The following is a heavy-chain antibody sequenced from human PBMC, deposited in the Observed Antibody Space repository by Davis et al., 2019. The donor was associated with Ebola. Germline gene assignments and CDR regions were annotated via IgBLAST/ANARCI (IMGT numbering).Heavy chain of an antibody. CDR1: GGSFSGYY. V-gene: IGHV4-34*01. CDR2: INHRGST. CDR3: AREIFSFSYYMDV. D-gene: IGHD2/OR15-2a*01. J-gene: IGHJ6*03. Sequence: PSETLSLTCAVYGGSFSGYYWSWIRQPPGKGLEWIGEINHRGSTNYNPSLKSRVTISVDTSKSQFSLKLTSVTAADTAVYYCAREIFSFSYYMDVWGNGTTVAVSS.